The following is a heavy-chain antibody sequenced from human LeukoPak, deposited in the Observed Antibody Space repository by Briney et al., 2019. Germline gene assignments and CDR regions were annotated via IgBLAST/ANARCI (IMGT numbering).Heavy chain of an antibody. CDR1: GVTVSNNY. J-gene: IGHJ5*02. Sequence: GGSLRLSCAASGVTVSNNYMSWVRQAPGKGPEWVSLIYSGGDTFYADAVKGRFTISRDGSKNTLYLQMNSLRAEDTAVYCCARDPPAEAINTYAWGQGTLVTVSS. D-gene: IGHD6-13*01. CDR2: IYSGGDT. CDR3: ARDPPAEAINTYA. V-gene: IGHV3-66*01.